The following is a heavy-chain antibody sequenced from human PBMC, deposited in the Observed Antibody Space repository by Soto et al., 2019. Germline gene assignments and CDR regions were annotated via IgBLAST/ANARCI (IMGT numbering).Heavy chain of an antibody. CDR2: ISYDGTNK. V-gene: IGHV3-30-3*01. CDR3: ARDGILRYFDWTPII. CDR1: GFTFSSYA. D-gene: IGHD3-9*01. J-gene: IGHJ4*02. Sequence: QVQLVESGGGVVQPGRSLRLSCAASGFTFSSYAMHWVRQAPGKGLEWVALISYDGTNKYYADSVKGRFTISRDNSKNTLYLQMNSLRAEDTAVYYCARDGILRYFDWTPIIWGQETLVTVSS.